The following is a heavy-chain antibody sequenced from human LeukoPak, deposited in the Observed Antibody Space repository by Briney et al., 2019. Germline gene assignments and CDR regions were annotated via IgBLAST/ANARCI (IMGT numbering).Heavy chain of an antibody. V-gene: IGHV3-64*01. CDR3: ARGCSGGSCYVY. D-gene: IGHD2-15*01. J-gene: IGHJ4*02. Sequence: GGSLRISCVAPGFTLSSYSLQWGRQAPGEGLEYVSAISSNGGSTYYANSVKGRFTISRDNSKNTLYLQMGSLRAEDMAVYYCARGCSGGSCYVYWGQGTLVTASS. CDR1: GFTLSSYS. CDR2: ISSNGGST.